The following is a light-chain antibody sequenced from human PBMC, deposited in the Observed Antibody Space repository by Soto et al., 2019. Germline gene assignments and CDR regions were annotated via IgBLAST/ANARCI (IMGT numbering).Light chain of an antibody. V-gene: IGKV3D-15*01. Sequence: EIVMTQSPSTLSVSPGERAPLSCRASQSVSSNLAWYQQKPGQAPRLLIYDASTRATGIPARFSGSQSGTEFTLTISSLLSEDFAVYSCQQYNNWPLTFGGGTKVDIK. J-gene: IGKJ4*01. CDR2: DAS. CDR1: QSVSSN. CDR3: QQYNNWPLT.